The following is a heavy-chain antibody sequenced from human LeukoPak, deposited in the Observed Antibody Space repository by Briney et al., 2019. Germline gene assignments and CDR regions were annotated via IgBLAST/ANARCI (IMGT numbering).Heavy chain of an antibody. CDR1: GFTFSSYE. Sequence: GGSLRLSCAASGFTFSSYEMNWVRQAPGKGLEWVSYISSSGSTIYYADSVKGRFTISRDNAKNTLYLQMNSLRAEDTSVYYCARGQARTHSGYYFDYWGQGTLVTVSS. V-gene: IGHV3-48*03. J-gene: IGHJ4*02. CDR2: ISSSGSTI. CDR3: ARGQARTHSGYYFDY. D-gene: IGHD3-22*01.